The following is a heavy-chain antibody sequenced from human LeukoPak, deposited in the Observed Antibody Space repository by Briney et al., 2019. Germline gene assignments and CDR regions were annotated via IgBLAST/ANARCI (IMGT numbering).Heavy chain of an antibody. D-gene: IGHD6-13*01. V-gene: IGHV1-69*05. CDR1: GGTFISYA. CDR2: IIPIFGTA. J-gene: IGHJ6*03. Sequence: SVKVSFKASGGTFISYAISWVRQAPGQGLEWMGGIIPIFGTANYAQKFQGRVTITTDESTSTAYMELSSLRSEDTAVYYCARWGYSSSWYDYYMDVWGKGTTVTVSS. CDR3: ARWGYSSSWYDYYMDV.